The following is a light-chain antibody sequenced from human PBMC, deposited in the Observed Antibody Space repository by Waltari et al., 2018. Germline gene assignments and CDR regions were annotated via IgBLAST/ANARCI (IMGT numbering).Light chain of an antibody. J-gene: IGKJ4*01. V-gene: IGKV1-9*01. CDR3: QQLQSYPLT. CDR2: AAA. Sequence: DIQLTQSPSFLSASLGDRVPITCRTSQVTSKYIAWYQHKPGKAPKLLIHAAATLESGVPSRFSGSGSGTEFSLTISSLQPEDFATYHCQQLQSYPLTFGGGTKVEIK. CDR1: QVTSKY.